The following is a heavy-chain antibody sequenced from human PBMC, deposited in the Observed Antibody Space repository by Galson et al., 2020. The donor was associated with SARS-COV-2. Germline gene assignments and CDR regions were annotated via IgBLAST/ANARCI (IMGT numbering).Heavy chain of an antibody. V-gene: IGHV3-30*03. D-gene: IGHD3-9*01. CDR1: GFSFNDYG. J-gene: IGHJ4*02. Sequence: QAGGSLRLSCAASGFSFNDYGMHWVRQAPGKGLESVAVISYGGSNKKYADSVKGRFTISRDNSKNTLYLQMNSLRAEDTAVYYCARGRLYYDILTTYYNKFGNDYWGQGTLVTVSS. CDR2: ISYGGSNK. CDR3: ARGRLYYDILTTYYNKFGNDY.